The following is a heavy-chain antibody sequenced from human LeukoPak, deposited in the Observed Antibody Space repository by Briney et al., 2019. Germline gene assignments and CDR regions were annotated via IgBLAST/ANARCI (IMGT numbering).Heavy chain of an antibody. D-gene: IGHD6-13*01. CDR3: AKDLAAAAGTNIFLT. V-gene: IGHV3-23*01. CDR1: GFTFSSYA. CDR2: ISGSDGRT. J-gene: IGHJ5*02. Sequence: GGSLRLSCAASGFTFSSYAMSWVRQAPGKGPEWVSAISGSDGRTFYGDSVRGRSTISRDNSKNTLYLQMNSLRAEDTAVYYCAKDLAAAAGTNIFLTWGQGTLVTVSS.